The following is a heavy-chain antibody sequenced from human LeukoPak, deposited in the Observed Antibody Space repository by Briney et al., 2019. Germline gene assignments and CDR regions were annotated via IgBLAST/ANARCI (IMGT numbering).Heavy chain of an antibody. V-gene: IGHV4-61*02. D-gene: IGHD6-13*01. J-gene: IGHJ4*02. CDR1: GGSISSGSYH. CDR2: IYTSGST. CDR3: AREVAAAGIDY. Sequence: SQTLSLTCTVSGGSISSGSYHWSWIRQPAGKGLEWIGRIYTSGSTNYNPSLKSRVTISVDTSKNQFSLKLSSATAADTAVYYCAREVAAAGIDYRGQGTLVTVSS.